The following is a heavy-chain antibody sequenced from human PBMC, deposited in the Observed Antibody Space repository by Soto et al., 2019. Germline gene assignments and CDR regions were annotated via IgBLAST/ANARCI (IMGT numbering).Heavy chain of an antibody. J-gene: IGHJ4*02. Sequence: EVQLVESGGGLVQPGGSLRLSCAASGFTFSLYSMNWVRQAPGKGLEWVSHVSGSGATIYYADAVKGRFTISRDNAKTPLFLQMNSLRDEDTAVYYCARREFESSGSYLDYWGQGTLVTVSS. CDR1: GFTFSLYS. CDR2: VSGSGATI. CDR3: ARREFESSGSYLDY. D-gene: IGHD3-22*01. V-gene: IGHV3-48*02.